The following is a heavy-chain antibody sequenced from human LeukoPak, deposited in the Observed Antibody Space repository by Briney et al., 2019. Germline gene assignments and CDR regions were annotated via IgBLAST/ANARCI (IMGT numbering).Heavy chain of an antibody. V-gene: IGHV3-21*01. CDR1: APTFSSYS. CDR2: IRISSGYI. D-gene: IGHD3-3*01. J-gene: IGHJ3*02. Sequence: GRSLRLSCAASAPTFSSYSMGWVRHAPRKWRGWVSSIRISSGYIYYADSVKGRFTISRDNAKNSLYLQMSSLRAEDAAVYYCARGQDFWSGYYKTGLVAFDIWGQGTMVTVSS. CDR3: ARGQDFWSGYYKTGLVAFDI.